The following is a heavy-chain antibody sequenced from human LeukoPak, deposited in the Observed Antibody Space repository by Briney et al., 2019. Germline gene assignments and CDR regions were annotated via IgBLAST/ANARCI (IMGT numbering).Heavy chain of an antibody. V-gene: IGHV4-59*01. CDR1: GGSFSSYY. CDR3: AGSPLLVVAASVFDY. CDR2: VYYNGST. Sequence: SETLSLTCTVSGGSFSSYYWSWIRQPPGKGLERIGYVYYNGSTNYNPSPTSRGTISVKTSKNQFSLNLCSVTVAATAGSCSAGSPLLVVAASVFDYWGQGTLVTVSS. D-gene: IGHD2-15*01. J-gene: IGHJ4*02.